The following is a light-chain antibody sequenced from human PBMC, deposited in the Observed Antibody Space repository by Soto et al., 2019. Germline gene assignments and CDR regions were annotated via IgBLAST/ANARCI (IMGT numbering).Light chain of an antibody. Sequence: IVLTQSPVTLALSPGESAVLSCRASQSVSTSLAWYQHKPGQAPRLFIYDASKRAPGIPARFTGSGCGTDFSLTISSLEPEDIAVYYCQVRDVWPSFGQGTKVDIK. V-gene: IGKV3-11*01. CDR3: QVRDVWPS. J-gene: IGKJ1*01. CDR1: QSVSTS. CDR2: DAS.